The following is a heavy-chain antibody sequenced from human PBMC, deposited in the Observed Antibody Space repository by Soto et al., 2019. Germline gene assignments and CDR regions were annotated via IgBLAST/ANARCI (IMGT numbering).Heavy chain of an antibody. D-gene: IGHD2-8*01. V-gene: IGHV4-30-2*01. CDR3: ARVGCTNGVCHYGMDV. CDR1: GGSISSGGYS. Sequence: PSETLSLTCAVSGGSISSGGYSWSWIRQPPGKGLEWIGYIYHSGSTYYNTSLKSRVTISVDRSKNQFSLKLSSVTAADTALFYCARVGCTNGVCHYGMDVWGQGTTVTVSS. J-gene: IGHJ6*02. CDR2: IYHSGST.